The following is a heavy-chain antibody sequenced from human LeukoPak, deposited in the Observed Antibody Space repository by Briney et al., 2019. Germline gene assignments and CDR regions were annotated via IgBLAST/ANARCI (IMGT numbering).Heavy chain of an antibody. D-gene: IGHD5-12*01. CDR1: GGSISSYY. CDR3: ARGKIISGYDYGFDY. V-gene: IGHV4-59*08. CDR2: IYYSGST. Sequence: SETLSLTCTVSGGSISSYYWSWIRQPPGKGLEWIGYIYYSGSTNYSPSLKSRVTISVDTSKNQFSLKLSSVTAADTAVYYCARGKIISGYDYGFDYWGQGTLVTVSS. J-gene: IGHJ4*02.